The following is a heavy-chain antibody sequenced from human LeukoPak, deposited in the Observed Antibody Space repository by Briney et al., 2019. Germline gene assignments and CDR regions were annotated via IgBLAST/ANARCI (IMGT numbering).Heavy chain of an antibody. CDR1: GYTFTSYD. CDR3: ARRIAVPGPLPDY. J-gene: IGHJ4*02. Sequence: ASVKVSCKASGYTFTSYDINWVRQAPGQGLEWMGWMNPHSGNTTYAQNFKGRVTMTRDTSTTTAYMELSNLKSEDTAVYYCARRIAVPGPLPDYWGQGTLVTVSS. D-gene: IGHD6-19*01. CDR2: MNPHSGNT. V-gene: IGHV1-8*01.